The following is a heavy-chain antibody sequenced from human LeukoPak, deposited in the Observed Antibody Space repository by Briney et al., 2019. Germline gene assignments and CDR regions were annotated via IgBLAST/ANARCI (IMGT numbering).Heavy chain of an antibody. D-gene: IGHD3-3*01. CDR2: MNPNSGNT. J-gene: IGHJ5*02. V-gene: IGHV1-8*03. CDR1: VYPFTSYD. CDR3: ARGPYDFWSGTWGNWFDP. Sequence: ASVKLSCKASVYPFTSYDINWVRQATGQGLEWMGWMNPNSGNTGYAQKFQGRDTITRNTSTSTAYMELSSLRSEDTAVYYCARGPYDFWSGTWGNWFDPWGQGTLVTVSS.